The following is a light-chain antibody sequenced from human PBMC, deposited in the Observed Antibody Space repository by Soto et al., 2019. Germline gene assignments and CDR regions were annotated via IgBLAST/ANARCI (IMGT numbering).Light chain of an antibody. CDR1: QSVNSNY. CDR2: GTS. Sequence: IVLTQSPGTLSLSPGERATLSYRASQSVNSNYLAWYQQKPGQAHRLLSYGTSSTATAIPDRLRGSGSWADFTLNISRLEAEDFAVYYCQQYSDSDWTFGQGPKVEIK. V-gene: IGKV3-20*01. J-gene: IGKJ1*01. CDR3: QQYSDSDWT.